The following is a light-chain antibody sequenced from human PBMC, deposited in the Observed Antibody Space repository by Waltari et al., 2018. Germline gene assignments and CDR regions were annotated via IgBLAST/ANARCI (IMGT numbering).Light chain of an antibody. V-gene: IGKV3-11*01. CDR3: LQSQNSPWT. J-gene: IGKJ1*01. CDR2: QVS. CDR1: ESVSFFGINL. Sequence: DTVLTQSPASLAVSPGQRATITCRASESVSFFGINLIHWYQQKPGQPPKLLVYQVSNRDTGIPGRFSGSGSGTDFVLTIDPVEADDAANYDCLQSQNSPWTFGQGTKVEIK.